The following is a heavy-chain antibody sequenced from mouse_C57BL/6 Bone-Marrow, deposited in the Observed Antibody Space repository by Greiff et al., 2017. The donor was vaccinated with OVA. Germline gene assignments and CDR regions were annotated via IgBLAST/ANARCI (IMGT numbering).Heavy chain of an antibody. Sequence: VKLVESGAELVKPGASVKLSCKASGYTFTSYWMHWVKQRPGQGLEWIGMIHPNSGSTNYNEKFKSKATLTVDKSSSTDYMQLSSLTSEDSAVYYCARSSITTVYYYAMDYWGQGTSVTVSS. V-gene: IGHV1-64*01. CDR2: IHPNSGST. CDR1: GYTFTSYW. D-gene: IGHD1-1*01. CDR3: ARSSITTVYYYAMDY. J-gene: IGHJ4*01.